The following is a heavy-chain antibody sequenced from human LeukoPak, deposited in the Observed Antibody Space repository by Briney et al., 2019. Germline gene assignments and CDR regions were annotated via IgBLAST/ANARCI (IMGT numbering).Heavy chain of an antibody. CDR2: IRYDGSNK. CDR1: GFTFSRYG. D-gene: IGHD3-22*01. Sequence: GGSLRLSCAASGFTFSRYGMHWVRQAPGKGLEWVAFIRYDGSNKFYPDSVKGRFTISRDNSKNTLYLQMNSLRAEDTAVYYCAKGTNSITMIVVPLPLDPWGQGTLVTVSS. V-gene: IGHV3-30*02. J-gene: IGHJ5*02. CDR3: AKGTNSITMIVVPLPLDP.